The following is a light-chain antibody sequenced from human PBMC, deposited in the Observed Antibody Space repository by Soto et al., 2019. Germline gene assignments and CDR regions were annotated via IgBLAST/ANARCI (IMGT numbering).Light chain of an antibody. CDR3: QQYTYHSPGS. CDR1: QTITRW. CDR2: EAS. J-gene: IGKJ4*01. V-gene: IGKV1-5*03. Sequence: DIQMTQSPSTLSASVGDRVTIACRASQTITRWLAWYQQKPGKAPKLHIYEASSLQSGVPSRFSGSGSGTQFTLTISSLQPEVFGTYYCQQYTYHSPGSFGGGTKVEIK.